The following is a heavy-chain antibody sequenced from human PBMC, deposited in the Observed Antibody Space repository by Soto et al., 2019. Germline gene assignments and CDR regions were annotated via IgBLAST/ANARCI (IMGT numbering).Heavy chain of an antibody. Sequence: GGSLRLSCAASGFTFSSYGMHWVRQAPGKGLEWVAVIWYDGSNKYYADSVKGRFTISRDNSKNTLYLQMNSLRAEDTAVYYCARGDDFWSGYPHYYYYGMDVWGQGTTVTVSS. CDR2: IWYDGSNK. D-gene: IGHD3-3*01. V-gene: IGHV3-33*01. J-gene: IGHJ6*02. CDR3: ARGDDFWSGYPHYYYYGMDV. CDR1: GFTFSSYG.